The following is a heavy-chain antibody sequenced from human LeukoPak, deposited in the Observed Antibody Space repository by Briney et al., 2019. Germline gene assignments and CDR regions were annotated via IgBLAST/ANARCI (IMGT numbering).Heavy chain of an antibody. CDR2: IYYSGST. V-gene: IGHV4-59*01. CDR3: AREVGEPGPYSSSWNYYYYMDV. CDR1: GGSISSYY. Sequence: SGTLSLTCTVSGGSISSYYWSWIRQPPGKGLEWIGYIYYSGSTNYNPSLKSRVTISVDTSKNQFSLKLSSVTAADTAVYYCAREVGEPGPYSSSWNYYYYMDVWGKGTTVTVSS. J-gene: IGHJ6*03. D-gene: IGHD6-13*01.